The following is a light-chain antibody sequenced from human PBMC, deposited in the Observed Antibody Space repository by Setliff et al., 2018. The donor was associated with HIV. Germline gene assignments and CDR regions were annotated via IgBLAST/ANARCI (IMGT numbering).Light chain of an antibody. Sequence: QSVLTQPPSASGSPGQSVTISCTGTSSDVGSYKLVSWYQQHPGKAPKVMIYEVTKRPSGVSNRFSGSKSANTASLTISGLQAEDEADYYCCSYAGSGTLYVFGTGTKVTVL. CDR1: SSDVGSYKL. V-gene: IGLV2-23*02. CDR2: EVT. J-gene: IGLJ1*01. CDR3: CSYAGSGTLYV.